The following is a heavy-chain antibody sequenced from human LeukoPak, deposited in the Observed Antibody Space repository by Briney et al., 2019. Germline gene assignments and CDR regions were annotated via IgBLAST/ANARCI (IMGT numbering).Heavy chain of an antibody. D-gene: IGHD3-10*01. CDR2: VRNDGSDK. J-gene: IGHJ4*02. V-gene: IGHV3-30*02. CDR1: GFVFGDYG. CDR3: AKHYYGSRSQKYYFDY. Sequence: GGSLRLSCAASGFVFGDYGMHWARQAPGKGLEWVTMVRNDGSDKYYADSVKGRFTISRDNSKNTLYLQMNSLRPEDTAVYYCAKHYYGSRSQKYYFDYWGQGTLVTVSS.